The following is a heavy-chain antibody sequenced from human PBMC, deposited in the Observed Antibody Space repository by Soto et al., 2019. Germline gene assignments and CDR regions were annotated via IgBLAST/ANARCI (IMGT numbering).Heavy chain of an antibody. J-gene: IGHJ6*03. Sequence: GGSLRLSCAASGFTFGDYYMSWIRQAPGKGLEWVSYISSSGSTIYYADSVKGRFTISRDNAKNSLYLQMNSLRAEDTAVYYCARLPNVDIVATPQRAYYYYMDVWGKRTTVTVSS. CDR3: ARLPNVDIVATPQRAYYYYMDV. D-gene: IGHD5-12*01. CDR1: GFTFGDYY. CDR2: ISSSGSTI. V-gene: IGHV3-11*01.